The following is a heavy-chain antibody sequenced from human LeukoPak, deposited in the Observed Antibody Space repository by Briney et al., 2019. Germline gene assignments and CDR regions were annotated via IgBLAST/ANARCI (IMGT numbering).Heavy chain of an antibody. CDR3: VRAYHPGGWFDP. J-gene: IGHJ5*02. CDR1: GFTFRSYE. CDR2: ISSSGSTI. D-gene: IGHD2-21*01. Sequence: LAGGSLRLSCAAPGFTFRSYEMNWVRQATGQGLAVVSYISSSGSTIYYADSVKGRFTISRDNAKNSLYLQMNSLTAEDTAVHYCVRAYHPGGWFDPWGQGTLGTVSS. V-gene: IGHV3-48*03.